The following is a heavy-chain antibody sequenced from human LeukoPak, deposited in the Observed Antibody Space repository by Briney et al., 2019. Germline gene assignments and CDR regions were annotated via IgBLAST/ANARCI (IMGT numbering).Heavy chain of an antibody. V-gene: IGHV3-48*01. Sequence: PGGSLRLSCTASGFTFSSYSMTWVRQAPGKGLEWLSYISSSSSTIYYADSVKGRFTISRDNAKNSLYLQVNSLRAEDTAVYYCARDEYYDSSGYTSWGQGTLVTVSS. CDR3: ARDEYYDSSGYTS. D-gene: IGHD3-22*01. J-gene: IGHJ4*02. CDR1: GFTFSSYS. CDR2: ISSSSSTI.